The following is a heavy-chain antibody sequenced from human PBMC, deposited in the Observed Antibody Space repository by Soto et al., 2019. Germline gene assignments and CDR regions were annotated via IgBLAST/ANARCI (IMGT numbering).Heavy chain of an antibody. D-gene: IGHD1-20*01. CDR2: IYVTGAV. Sequence: SETLSLTCSVSGAALNSGNYYWSWIRQVPGKGLEWIGHIYVTGAVDYDPSLRDRITISQDTSERQFSLNLRLVTAADTAVYYCARLRIAPNNYKWFGPWGQSTLVTGLL. J-gene: IGHJ5*02. V-gene: IGHV4-31*03. CDR1: GAALNSGNYY. CDR3: ARLRIAPNNYKWFGP.